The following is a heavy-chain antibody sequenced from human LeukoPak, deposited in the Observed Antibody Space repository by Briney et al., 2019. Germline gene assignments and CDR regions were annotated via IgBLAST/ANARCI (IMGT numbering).Heavy chain of an antibody. V-gene: IGHV4-31*03. CDR3: ARGYSSFYFDY. CDR1: GGSISSGGYY. Sequence: PSQTLSLTCTVSGGSISSGGYYWSWIRQHPGKGLEWIGYIYYSGSTYYNPSLKSRVTISVDTSKNQFSLKLSSVTAADTAVYYCARGYSSFYFDYWAREPWSPSPQ. CDR2: IYYSGST. D-gene: IGHD6-13*01. J-gene: IGHJ4*02.